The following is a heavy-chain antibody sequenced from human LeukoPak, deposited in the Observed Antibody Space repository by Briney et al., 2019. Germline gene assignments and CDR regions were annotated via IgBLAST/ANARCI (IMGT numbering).Heavy chain of an antibody. CDR1: GGSISSYY. Sequence: SETLSLTCTVSGGSISSYYWSWIRQPPGKGLEWIGHTYYSGSTNYNPSLKSRVTISVDTSKNQFSLKLSSVTAADTAVYYCARGEYSSSYAFDIWGQGTMVTVSS. CDR3: ARGEYSSSYAFDI. J-gene: IGHJ3*02. CDR2: TYYSGST. D-gene: IGHD6-6*01. V-gene: IGHV4-59*01.